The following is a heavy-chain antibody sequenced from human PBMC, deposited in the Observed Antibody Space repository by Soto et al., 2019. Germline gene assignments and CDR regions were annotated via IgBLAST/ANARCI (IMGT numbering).Heavy chain of an antibody. D-gene: IGHD6-13*01. V-gene: IGHV5-10-1*01. J-gene: IGHJ5*02. CDR2: IDPSDSYT. CDR3: ARHLWHQQLFDP. Sequence: GESLKISCKGSGYSFTSYWISWVRQMPGKGLEWMGRIDPSDSYTNYSPSFEGHVTISADKSITTAYLQWSSLKASDTAMHYCARHLWHQQLFDPWGQGTLVTVSS. CDR1: GYSFTSYW.